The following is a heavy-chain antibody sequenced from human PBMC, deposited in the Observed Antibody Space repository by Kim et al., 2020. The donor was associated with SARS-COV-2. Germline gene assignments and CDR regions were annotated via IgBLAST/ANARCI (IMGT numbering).Heavy chain of an antibody. CDR1: GYTFTSYA. D-gene: IGHD3-22*01. J-gene: IGHJ5*02. CDR2: INAGNGNT. CDR3: AREGSRGYYYDSSGFVNNWFDP. V-gene: IGHV1-3*01. Sequence: ASVKVSCKASGYTFTSYAMHWVRQAPGQRLEWMGWINAGNGNTKYSQKFQGRVTITRDTSASTAYMELSSLRSEDTAVYYCAREGSRGYYYDSSGFVNNWFDPWGQGTLVTVSS.